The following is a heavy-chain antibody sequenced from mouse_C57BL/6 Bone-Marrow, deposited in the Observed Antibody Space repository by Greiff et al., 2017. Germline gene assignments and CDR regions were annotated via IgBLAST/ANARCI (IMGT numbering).Heavy chain of an antibody. D-gene: IGHD1-1*01. Sequence: VQLQQSGAELARPGASVKMSCKASGYTFTSYTMHWVKQRPGQGLEWIGYINPSSGYTKYNQKFKDKATLTADKSSSTAYMQLRSLTSEDSAVYYCARRTTVVATRYYAMDYWGQGTSVTVSS. CDR1: GYTFTSYT. V-gene: IGHV1-4*01. CDR2: INPSSGYT. J-gene: IGHJ4*01. CDR3: ARRTTVVATRYYAMDY.